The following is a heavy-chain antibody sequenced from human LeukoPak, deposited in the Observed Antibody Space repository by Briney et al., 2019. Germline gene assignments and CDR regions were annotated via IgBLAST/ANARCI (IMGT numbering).Heavy chain of an antibody. Sequence: PSETLSLTCTVSGGSISSYYWSWIRQPPGKGLEWIAYISDIGSINYNPSLKSRVTISLDTSKNQFSLKLSSVTAADTAVYYCARGGLGNYDFWSGWNYYYYGMDVWGQGTTVTVSS. CDR1: GGSISSYY. CDR2: ISDIGSI. D-gene: IGHD3-3*01. CDR3: ARGGLGNYDFWSGWNYYYYGMDV. J-gene: IGHJ6*02. V-gene: IGHV4-59*12.